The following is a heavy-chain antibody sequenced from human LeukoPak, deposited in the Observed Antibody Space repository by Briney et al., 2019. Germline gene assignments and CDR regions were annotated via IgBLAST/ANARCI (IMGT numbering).Heavy chain of an antibody. CDR1: GGSITSGTYY. CDR3: ARIIPDYDFWSGVGPIDY. Sequence: PSETLSLTCIVSGGSITSGTYYWGWIRQPPGKGLEWIGSIYSSGSTYYNPSLKSRVTISVDTSKNQFSLKMRSVTAADTAVYYCARIIPDYDFWSGVGPIDYWGQGTLVTVSS. CDR2: IYSSGST. V-gene: IGHV4-39*01. J-gene: IGHJ4*02. D-gene: IGHD3-3*01.